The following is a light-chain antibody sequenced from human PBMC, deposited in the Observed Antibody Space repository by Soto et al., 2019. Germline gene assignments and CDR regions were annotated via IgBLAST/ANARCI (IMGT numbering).Light chain of an antibody. CDR3: QQYASSPTYT. J-gene: IGKJ2*01. Sequence: EIVLTQSPGTLSLSPGERATLSCRASQSVSSSYLAWYQQKPGQAPRLLIYGASSRATGIPDRFSGSGSGAYFTLTISRLEPEDFAVNYCQQYASSPTYTFGQGTKLQIK. V-gene: IGKV3-20*01. CDR2: GAS. CDR1: QSVSSSY.